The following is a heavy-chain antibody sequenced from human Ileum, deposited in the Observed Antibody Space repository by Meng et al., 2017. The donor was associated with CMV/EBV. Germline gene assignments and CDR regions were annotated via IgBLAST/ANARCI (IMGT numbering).Heavy chain of an antibody. CDR2: VNPNSGKT. Sequence: KVSCKASGYPFINYDICWVRQATGQGPEWMGWVNPNSGKTGYAQKFQGRLIMSRNSSIDTAYMQLSSLRSDDTAVYYCARRRNWFDSWGQGTLVTVSS. V-gene: IGHV1-8*01. CDR3: ARRRNWFDS. CDR1: GYPFINYD. J-gene: IGHJ5*01.